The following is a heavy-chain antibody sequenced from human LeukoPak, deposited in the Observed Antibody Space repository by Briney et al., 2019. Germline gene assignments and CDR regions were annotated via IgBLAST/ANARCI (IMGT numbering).Heavy chain of an antibody. CDR3: ARRRGGGYSYAYIDS. J-gene: IGHJ4*01. CDR2: INWNGGST. CDR1: GFTFDDYS. D-gene: IGHD5-18*01. Sequence: GGSLRLSCAASGFTFDDYSMSWVRQAPGKGLEWVSGINWNGGSTGYADSVKGRFTISRDNAKNSLYLQMNSLRAEDTALYHCARRRGGGYSYAYIDSSGHGTLVTVSS. V-gene: IGHV3-20*01.